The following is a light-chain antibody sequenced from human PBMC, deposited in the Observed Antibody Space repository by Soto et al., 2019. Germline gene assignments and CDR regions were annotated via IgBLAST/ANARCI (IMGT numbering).Light chain of an antibody. CDR3: QQRSNWQFT. CDR1: QIVTSY. CDR2: DAS. V-gene: IGKV3-11*01. Sequence: DIVLTQSPATLSLSPGEGATLSCRASQIVTSYLAWYQQKPGQAPRLLMYDASKRASGIPARFSGGGSGKEFTLTISSLEPEDFAVYFCQQRSNWQFTFGQETKLEIK. J-gene: IGKJ2*01.